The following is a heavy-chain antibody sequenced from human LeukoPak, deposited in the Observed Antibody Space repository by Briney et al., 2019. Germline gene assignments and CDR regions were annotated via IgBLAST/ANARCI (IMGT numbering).Heavy chain of an antibody. CDR1: GYSFTNYW. V-gene: IGHV5-51*01. J-gene: IGHJ4*02. D-gene: IGHD3-10*01. CDR2: ISPDGSDT. CDR3: ARHAPLVRGVIYYFDH. Sequence: GESLKISCKGSGYSFTNYWIGWVRQMPGKGLEWMGIISPDGSDTRYSPSFQGQVTISADKSITTAYLQWSSLKASDTAMYYCARHAPLVRGVIYYFDHWGQGTLVTVSS.